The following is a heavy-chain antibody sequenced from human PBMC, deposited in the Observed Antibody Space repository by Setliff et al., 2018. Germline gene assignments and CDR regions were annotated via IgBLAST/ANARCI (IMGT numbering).Heavy chain of an antibody. CDR3: AREPFRYYFDY. CDR1: GFTFSSYA. J-gene: IGHJ4*02. Sequence: PGGSLRLSCAASGFTFSSYAMNWVRQAPGRGLEWVAVISYDGSNKYYTDSVKGRFTISRDNSKNTLYLQMNGLRAEDTAVYYCAREPFRYYFDYWGQGTLVTVSS. V-gene: IGHV3-30*10. CDR2: ISYDGSNK.